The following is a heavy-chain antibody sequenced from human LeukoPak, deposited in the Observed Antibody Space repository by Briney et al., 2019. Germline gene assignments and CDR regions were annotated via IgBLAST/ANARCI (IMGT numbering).Heavy chain of an antibody. Sequence: ASVKVSCKASGYTFTSYDINWVRQATGQGLEWMGWMNPNSGNTGYAQKFQGRVTMTKNTSITTAYMDLSSLRSEDTVVYYCARALSWTTESYYYMDVWGKGTTVTVSS. CDR1: GYTFTSYD. V-gene: IGHV1-8*01. CDR2: MNPNSGNT. D-gene: IGHD3/OR15-3a*01. J-gene: IGHJ6*03. CDR3: ARALSWTTESYYYMDV.